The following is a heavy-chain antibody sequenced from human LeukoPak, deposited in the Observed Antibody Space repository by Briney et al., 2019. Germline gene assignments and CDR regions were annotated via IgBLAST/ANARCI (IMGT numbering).Heavy chain of an antibody. CDR2: ISYDGSNK. CDR1: GFTFSSYG. J-gene: IGHJ4*02. D-gene: IGHD4-17*01. V-gene: IGHV3-30*18. CDR3: AKSRRPTVTSYYFDY. Sequence: PGGSLRLSCAASGFTFSSYGMHWVRQAPGKGLEWVAVISYDGSNKYYADSVKGRFTISRDNSKNTLYLQMNSLRAEDTAVYCCAKSRRPTVTSYYFDYWGQGTLVTVSS.